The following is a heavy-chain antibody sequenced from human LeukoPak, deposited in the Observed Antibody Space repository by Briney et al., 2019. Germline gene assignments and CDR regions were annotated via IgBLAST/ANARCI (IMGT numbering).Heavy chain of an antibody. Sequence: PGGSLRLSCAASGFTFSSYAMSWVRQAPGKGLEWVSGISGSGGSTFYADSVKGRFTTSRDNSKNTLYLQMNSVSAEDTAVYYCAKEDLRDYDFWSGYTKHYFDYWGQGTLVAVSS. D-gene: IGHD3-3*01. CDR3: AKEDLRDYDFWSGYTKHYFDY. CDR1: GFTFSSYA. V-gene: IGHV3-23*01. J-gene: IGHJ4*02. CDR2: ISGSGGST.